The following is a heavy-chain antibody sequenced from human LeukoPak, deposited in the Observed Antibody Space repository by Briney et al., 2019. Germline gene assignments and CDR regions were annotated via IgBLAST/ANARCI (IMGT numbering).Heavy chain of an antibody. CDR3: AKDHRPIFHYYGMDV. CDR2: INSDGSTT. Sequence: PGGSLRLSCAASGFTFSSYWMHWVRQVPGKGLVWVSRINSDGSTTTYADSVKGRFTISRDNAKNTLYLQMNSLRAEDTAVYYCAKDHRPIFHYYGMDVWGQGTTVTVSS. J-gene: IGHJ6*02. CDR1: GFTFSSYW. V-gene: IGHV3-74*01. D-gene: IGHD3-3*01.